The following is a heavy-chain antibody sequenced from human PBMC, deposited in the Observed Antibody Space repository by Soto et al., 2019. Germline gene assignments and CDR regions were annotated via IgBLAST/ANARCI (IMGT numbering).Heavy chain of an antibody. CDR3: ARGVILTGPTPNWFDP. V-gene: IGHV4-31*03. CDR1: GGSISSCGYY. J-gene: IGHJ5*02. CDR2: IYYSGST. D-gene: IGHD3-9*01. Sequence: SETLSLTCTVSGGSISSCGYYWSWLRQHPGKGLEWIGYIYYSGSTYYNPSLKSRVTISVDTSKNQFSLKLSSVTAADTAVYYCARGVILTGPTPNWFDPWGQRTLVTVSS.